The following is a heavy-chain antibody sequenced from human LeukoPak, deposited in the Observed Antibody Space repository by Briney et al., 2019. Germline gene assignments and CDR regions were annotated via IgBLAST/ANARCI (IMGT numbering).Heavy chain of an antibody. Sequence: GGSLRLSCAASGFTFSSYAMNWVRQAPGKGLEWVSAISGSGVSTYYADSVKGRFTISRDNSKNTLYLQMTSLRAEDTAVYYCAKDGVSIVVVVAATDAFDIWGQGTMVTVSS. V-gene: IGHV3-23*01. CDR2: ISGSGVST. J-gene: IGHJ3*02. CDR1: GFTFSSYA. D-gene: IGHD2-15*01. CDR3: AKDGVSIVVVVAATDAFDI.